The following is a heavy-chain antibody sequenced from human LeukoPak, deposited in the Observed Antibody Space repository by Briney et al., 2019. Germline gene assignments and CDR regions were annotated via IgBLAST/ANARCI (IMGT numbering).Heavy chain of an antibody. D-gene: IGHD1-1*01. CDR1: GGSISNYY. CDR2: IHTSGST. Sequence: PSETLSLTCTVSGGSISNYYWSWLRQPVGKGLEWIGRIHTSGSTNYNPSLKSRVTMSVDTSKNQFSLNLSSVTAADTAVYYCATELEPGPLWGQGTLVTVSS. CDR3: ATELEPGPL. V-gene: IGHV4-4*07. J-gene: IGHJ4*02.